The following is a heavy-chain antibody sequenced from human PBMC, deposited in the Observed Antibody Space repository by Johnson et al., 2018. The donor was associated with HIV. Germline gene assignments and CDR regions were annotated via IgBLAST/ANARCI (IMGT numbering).Heavy chain of an antibody. CDR2: ISYDGSNK. J-gene: IGHJ3*02. CDR3: ARTDSAPAHDAFDI. V-gene: IGHV3-30*04. Sequence: LEWVAVISYDGSNKYYADSVKGRFTISRDNSKNTLYLQMNSLRAEDTAVYYCARTDSAPAHDAFDIWGQGTMVTVSS. D-gene: IGHD4-11*01.